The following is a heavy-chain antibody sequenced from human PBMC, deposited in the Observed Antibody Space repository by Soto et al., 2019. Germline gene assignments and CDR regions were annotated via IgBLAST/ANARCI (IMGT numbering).Heavy chain of an antibody. V-gene: IGHV1-46*01. CDR2: INPSGGST. CDR1: GYTFTSYY. Sequence: ASVKVSCKASGYTFTSYYMHWVRQAPGQGLEWMGIINPSGGSTSYAQKFQGRVTMTRDTSTSTVYMELSSLRSEDTAVYYCARGGGVMVRGVIIDYWRQGTLVTVSS. CDR3: ARGGGVMVRGVIIDY. D-gene: IGHD3-10*01. J-gene: IGHJ4*02.